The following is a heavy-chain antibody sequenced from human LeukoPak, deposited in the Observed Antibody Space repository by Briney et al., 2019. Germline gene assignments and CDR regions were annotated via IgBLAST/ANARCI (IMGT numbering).Heavy chain of an antibody. D-gene: IGHD3-10*01. V-gene: IGHV4-61*09. Sequence: SETLSLTCTVSGGSISSGSYYWSWIRQPVGKGLEWIGHIYTSKSMNYNPSLKSRVTISVDTSKNQFSLKLTSVTAADTAVYYCTKGRGIWGQGTLVTVSS. CDR3: TKGRGI. CDR1: GGSISSGSYY. CDR2: IYTSKSM. J-gene: IGHJ4*02.